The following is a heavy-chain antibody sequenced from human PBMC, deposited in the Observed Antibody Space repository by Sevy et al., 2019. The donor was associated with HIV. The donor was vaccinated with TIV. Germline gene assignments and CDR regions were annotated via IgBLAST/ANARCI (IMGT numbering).Heavy chain of an antibody. CDR1: GFTFSSYA. CDR2: ISYDGSNK. V-gene: IGHV3-30-3*01. CDR3: AREMRGSGSSFDY. Sequence: GGSLRLSCAASGFTFSSYAMHWVRQAPGKGLEWVAVISYDGSNKYYADSVKGRFTISRDNCKNTLYLQMNSLRAEDTAVYYCAREMRGSGSSFDYWGQRTLVTVSS. J-gene: IGHJ4*02. D-gene: IGHD3-10*01.